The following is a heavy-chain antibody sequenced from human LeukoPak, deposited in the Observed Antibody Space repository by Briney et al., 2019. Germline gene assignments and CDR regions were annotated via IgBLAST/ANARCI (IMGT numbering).Heavy chain of an antibody. CDR2: ISWNSGSI. D-gene: IGHD3-9*01. CDR3: AKGHYDILTGSVDY. J-gene: IGHJ4*02. V-gene: IGHV3-9*01. Sequence: PGRSLRLSCAASGFTFDDYAMHWVRQAPGKGLEWVSGISWNSGSIGYADSVKGRFTISRDNAKNSLYLQTNSLRAEDTALYYCAKGHYDILTGSVDYWGQGTLVTVSS. CDR1: GFTFDDYA.